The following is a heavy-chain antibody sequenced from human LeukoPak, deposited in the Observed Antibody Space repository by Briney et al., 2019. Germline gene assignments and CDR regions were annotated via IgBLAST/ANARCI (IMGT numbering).Heavy chain of an antibody. CDR2: IYYSGTT. D-gene: IGHD3-10*01. J-gene: IGHJ4*02. CDR3: ARYGSGNYYHRGFDS. Sequence: PSETLSLTCTVSGDSISSYYWSWIRQPPGKGLEWIGYIYYSGTTSYNPSLRSRLTISVDTSKNQFSLRLTSVTAADAAAYYCARYGSGNYYHRGFDSWGQGTLVTVSS. V-gene: IGHV4-59*01. CDR1: GDSISSYY.